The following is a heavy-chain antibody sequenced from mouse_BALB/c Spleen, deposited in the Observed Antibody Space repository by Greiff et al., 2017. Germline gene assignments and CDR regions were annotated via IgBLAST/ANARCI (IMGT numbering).Heavy chain of an antibody. D-gene: IGHD2-4*01. Sequence: EVKLVESGGGLVQPGGSLKLSCAASGFDFSRYWMSWVRQAPGKGLEWIGEINPDSSTINYTPSLKDKFIISRDNAKNTLYLQMSKVRSEDTALYYCARPGYDYDPYYAMDYWGQGTSVTVSS. V-gene: IGHV4-1*02. CDR3: ARPGYDYDPYYAMDY. J-gene: IGHJ4*01. CDR2: INPDSSTI. CDR1: GFDFSRYW.